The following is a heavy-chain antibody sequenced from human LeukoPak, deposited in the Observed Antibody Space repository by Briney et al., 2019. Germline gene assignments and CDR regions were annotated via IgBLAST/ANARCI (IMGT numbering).Heavy chain of an antibody. D-gene: IGHD2-15*01. Sequence: GGSLRLSCAASGFTFSSYSMNWVRQAPWKGLEWVSSISSSSSYIYYADSVKGRFTISRDNAKNSLYLQMNSLRAEDTAVYYCATVYCSGGSCYSGTLDYWGQGTLVTVSS. CDR3: ATVYCSGGSCYSGTLDY. CDR1: GFTFSSYS. V-gene: IGHV3-21*01. J-gene: IGHJ4*02. CDR2: ISSSSSYI.